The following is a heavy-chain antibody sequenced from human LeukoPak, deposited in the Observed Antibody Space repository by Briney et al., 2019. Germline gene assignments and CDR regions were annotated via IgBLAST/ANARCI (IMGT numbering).Heavy chain of an antibody. CDR1: GFTFSTYA. J-gene: IGHJ4*02. CDR2: ISGSGGST. CDR3: AKAGAVAVVAAKYFDY. Sequence: GGSLRLSCAASGFTFSTYAMSWVRQAPGKGLEWVSGISGSGGSTYYADSVKGRFTISRDNSKNTLYLQMNSLRAEDTAVYYCAKAGAVAVVAAKYFDYWGQGTLVTVSS. V-gene: IGHV3-23*01. D-gene: IGHD2-15*01.